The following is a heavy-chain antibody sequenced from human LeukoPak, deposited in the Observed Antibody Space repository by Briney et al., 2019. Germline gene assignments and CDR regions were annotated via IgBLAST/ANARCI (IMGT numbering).Heavy chain of an antibody. CDR3: AGACGGDCYATPYYYFGMDV. V-gene: IGHV4-61*02. CDR1: GDSPSSGRYY. J-gene: IGHJ6*02. Sequence: PSEILSLTCNVAGDSPSSGRYYWSWIRQPAGKGLEWIGRISNFGSTNYNPSLTSRITISVDMSKSQFSLKLNSVTAADTAVYYCAGACGGDCYATPYYYFGMDVWGQGATVTVSS. D-gene: IGHD2-21*02. CDR2: ISNFGST.